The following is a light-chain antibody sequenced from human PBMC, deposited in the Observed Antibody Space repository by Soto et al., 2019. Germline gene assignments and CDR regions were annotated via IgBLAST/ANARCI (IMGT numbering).Light chain of an antibody. CDR1: SSDVGGYNY. CDR2: DVT. J-gene: IGLJ1*01. Sequence: QSALTQPPSASGSPGQSVAISCTGTSSDVGGYNYVSWYQQYPGKAPKLMIYDVTKRPSGAPDRFSGSKSGNTASLTVSGLQAEDEADYYCSSYAGTHIVFGTGTKLTVL. CDR3: SSYAGTHIV. V-gene: IGLV2-8*01.